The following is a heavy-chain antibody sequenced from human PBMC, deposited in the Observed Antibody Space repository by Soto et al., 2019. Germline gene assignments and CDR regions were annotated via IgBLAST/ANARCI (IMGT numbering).Heavy chain of an antibody. V-gene: IGHV3-66*01. Sequence: LRLSCAASGFTVGSNYMSWVRQAPGKGLEWVSVIYSGGSTYYLDSVKGRFTVSRDNSKNMLYLQMNSLRAEDTAVYYRARDSSAVTTDYWGQATLVTVSS. CDR1: GFTVGSNY. CDR3: ARDSSAVTTDY. J-gene: IGHJ4*02. CDR2: IYSGGST. D-gene: IGHD4-17*01.